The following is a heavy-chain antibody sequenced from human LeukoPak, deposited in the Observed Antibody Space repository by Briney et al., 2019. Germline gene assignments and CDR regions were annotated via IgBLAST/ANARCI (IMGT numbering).Heavy chain of an antibody. V-gene: IGHV3-48*01. D-gene: IGHD6-6*01. CDR3: ARDVRVAARLFGYYYGMDV. Sequence: GGSLRLSCAASGFTFSSYNMNWVRQAPGKGLEGVSYISSSSSPVYYADSVKGRCTISRDNAKNSLYLPMNSLRAEDTAVYYCARDVRVAARLFGYYYGMDVWGQGTTVTVSS. J-gene: IGHJ6*02. CDR2: ISSSSSPV. CDR1: GFTFSSYN.